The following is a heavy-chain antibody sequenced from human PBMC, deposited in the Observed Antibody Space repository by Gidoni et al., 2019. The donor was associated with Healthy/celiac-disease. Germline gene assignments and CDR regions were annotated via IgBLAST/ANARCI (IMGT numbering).Heavy chain of an antibody. CDR3: ARHRRPRDPYYFDY. CDR1: GDSISSYY. CDR2: IYYSGST. Sequence: QVQLQESGPGLVKPSETLSLTCTVSGDSISSYYWSWIRQPPGKGLEWIGYIYYSGSTNYNPSLKSRVTISVDTSKNQFSLKLSSVTAADTAVYYCARHRRPRDPYYFDYWGQGTLVTVSS. J-gene: IGHJ4*02. V-gene: IGHV4-59*08.